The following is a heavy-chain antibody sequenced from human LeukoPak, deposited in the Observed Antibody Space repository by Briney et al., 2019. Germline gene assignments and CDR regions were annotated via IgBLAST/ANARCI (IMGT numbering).Heavy chain of an antibody. J-gene: IGHJ4*02. Sequence: ASVKVSCKASGYTFTGYYMHWVRQAPGQGLEWMGWINPNSGGTNYAQKFQGRVTMTRDTSISTAYMGLSRLRSDDTAVYYCARGYCSGGSCYSRRYFDYWGQGTLVTVSS. CDR1: GYTFTGYY. CDR2: INPNSGGT. CDR3: ARGYCSGGSCYSRRYFDY. V-gene: IGHV1-2*02. D-gene: IGHD2-15*01.